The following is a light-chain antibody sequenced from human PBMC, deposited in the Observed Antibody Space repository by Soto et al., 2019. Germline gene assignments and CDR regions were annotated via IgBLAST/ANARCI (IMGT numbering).Light chain of an antibody. V-gene: IGKV2D-29*02. CDR3: MQSTQLPPT. Sequence: DVVLTQTPLSLSVAPGQPASISCKSSQSLLHITGEPFLFWYLQKPGQSPQLLIYEVSTRVSGVPDRFSGSGSGTDFTLEISRVEPDDVGIYYCMQSTQLPPTFGQGTRLEIK. CDR1: QSLLHITGEPF. CDR2: EVS. J-gene: IGKJ5*01.